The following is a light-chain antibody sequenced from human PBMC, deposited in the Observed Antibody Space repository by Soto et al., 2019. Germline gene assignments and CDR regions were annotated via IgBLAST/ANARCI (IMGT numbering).Light chain of an antibody. CDR1: SSDVGGYNY. Sequence: QSVLTQPASVSGSPGQSITNSCTGNSSDVGGYNYVSWYQQHPGKAPKLMIYDVSNRPSGVSNRFSGSKSGNTASLTISGLQAEDEADYYCSSYTSSSTLVFGAGTKVTVL. J-gene: IGLJ1*01. V-gene: IGLV2-14*01. CDR2: DVS. CDR3: SSYTSSSTLV.